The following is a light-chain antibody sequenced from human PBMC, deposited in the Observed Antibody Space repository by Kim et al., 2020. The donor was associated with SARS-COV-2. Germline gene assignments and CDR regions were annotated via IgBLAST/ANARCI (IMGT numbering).Light chain of an antibody. V-gene: IGLV1-44*01. CDR3: AAWDDSLNGGV. Sequence: QSVLTQPPSASGTHGQRVTISCSGSSSNIGSNTVNWYQQLPGTAPKLLIYSNNQRPSGVPDRFSGSKSGTSASLAISGLQSEDEADYYCAAWDDSLNGGVFGGGTQLTVL. J-gene: IGLJ3*02. CDR1: SSNIGSNT. CDR2: SNN.